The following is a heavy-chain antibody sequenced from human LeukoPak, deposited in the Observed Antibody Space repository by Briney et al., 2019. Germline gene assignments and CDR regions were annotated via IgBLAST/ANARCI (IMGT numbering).Heavy chain of an antibody. CDR2: IYHSGST. CDR3: ATYYESSGYKWNY. Sequence: SETLSLTCAVSGGSISNSNWWSWVRQPPGKGLEWIGDIYHSGSTNYSPSLKSRVTISVDKSKNQYSLKLISVTAADTAVYYCATYYESSGYKWNYWGQGTLVTVSS. V-gene: IGHV4-4*02. J-gene: IGHJ4*02. CDR1: GGSISNSNW. D-gene: IGHD3-22*01.